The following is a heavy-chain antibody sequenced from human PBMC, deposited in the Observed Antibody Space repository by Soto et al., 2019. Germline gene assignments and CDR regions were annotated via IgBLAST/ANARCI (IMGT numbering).Heavy chain of an antibody. CDR3: ARAVAARPFYYYYYGMDV. D-gene: IGHD6-6*01. CDR1: GYTFTGYY. J-gene: IGHJ6*02. V-gene: IGHV1-2*02. CDR2: INPNSGGT. Sequence: ASVKVSCKASGYTFTGYYMHWVRQAPGQGLEWMGWINPNSGGTNYAQKFQGRVTMTRDTSISTAYMELSRLRSDDTAVYYCARAVAARPFYYYYYGMDVWGQGTTVTVSS.